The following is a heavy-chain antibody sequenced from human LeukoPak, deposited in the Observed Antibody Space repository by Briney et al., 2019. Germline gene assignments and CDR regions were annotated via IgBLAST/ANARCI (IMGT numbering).Heavy chain of an antibody. J-gene: IGHJ4*02. Sequence: PGGSLRLSCAASGFTVSNNYMRLVRQAPGKGLEWVSVIYSGGSTYYADSVKGRFTISRDKSKNTLYLQMNSLRAEDTAVYYCARDDSSGYHYRFDYWGQGTLVTVSS. CDR3: ARDDSSGYHYRFDY. V-gene: IGHV3-66*02. D-gene: IGHD3-22*01. CDR2: IYSGGST. CDR1: GFTVSNNY.